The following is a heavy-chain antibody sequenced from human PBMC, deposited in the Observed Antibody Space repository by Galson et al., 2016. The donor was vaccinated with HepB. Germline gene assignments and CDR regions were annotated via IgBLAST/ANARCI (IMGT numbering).Heavy chain of an antibody. J-gene: IGHJ4*02. CDR1: GFSISSGYY. CDR3: ARNLFVRWLAYYFDY. CDR2: IYHSGTT. Sequence: LSLTCTVSGFSISSGYYWGWIRQPPGKGLEWIGTIYHSGTTYYNPSLKSRVTISVDTSKNQFSLKLISVTAADTAVYYCARNLFVRWLAYYFDYWDQGTLVTVSS. D-gene: IGHD6-19*01. V-gene: IGHV4-38-2*02.